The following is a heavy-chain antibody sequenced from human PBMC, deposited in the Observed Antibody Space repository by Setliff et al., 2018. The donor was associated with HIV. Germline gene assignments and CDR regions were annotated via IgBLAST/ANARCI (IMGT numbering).Heavy chain of an antibody. CDR1: GYTLAELS. CDR2: FDPKDGET. V-gene: IGHV1-24*01. Sequence: ASVKVSCKISGYTLAELSIHWVRQAPGKGLEWMGGFDPKDGETIYAQKLQGRVTMTEGTSTDIAYMDLSSLRSEDTAVYYCATLSSSWTGDFDSWGQGTLV. J-gene: IGHJ4*02. D-gene: IGHD6-13*01. CDR3: ATLSSSWTGDFDS.